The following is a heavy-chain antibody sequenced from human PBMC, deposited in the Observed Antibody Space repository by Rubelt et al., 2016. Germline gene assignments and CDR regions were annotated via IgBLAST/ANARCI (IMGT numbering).Heavy chain of an antibody. CDR3: ARGDIVVVVAASNPLDY. J-gene: IGHJ4*02. CDR2: INAGNGTT. D-gene: IGHD2-15*01. Sequence: QVQLVQSGAEVKKPGASVKVSCKASGYTFTSYAMHWVRQAPEQRLEWVGWINAGNGTTKYSQKFQGRVTITRDTSASTAYMELSSLRSEDTAVYYCARGDIVVVVAASNPLDYWGQGTLVTVSS. V-gene: IGHV1-3*01. CDR1: GYTFTSYA.